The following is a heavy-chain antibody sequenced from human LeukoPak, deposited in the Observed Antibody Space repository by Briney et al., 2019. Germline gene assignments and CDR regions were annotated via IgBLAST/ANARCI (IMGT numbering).Heavy chain of an antibody. J-gene: IGHJ6*03. Sequence: SETLSLTCAVYGGSFSGYYWSWIRQPPGKGLEWIGEINHSGSTNYNPSLKSRVTISVDTSKNQFSLKLSSVTAADTAVYYCARGCPDYYDSSGYYYRYYYYYMDVWGKGTTVTVSS. CDR3: ARGCPDYYDSSGYYYRYYYYYMDV. CDR2: INHSGST. CDR1: GGSFSGYY. V-gene: IGHV4-34*01. D-gene: IGHD3-22*01.